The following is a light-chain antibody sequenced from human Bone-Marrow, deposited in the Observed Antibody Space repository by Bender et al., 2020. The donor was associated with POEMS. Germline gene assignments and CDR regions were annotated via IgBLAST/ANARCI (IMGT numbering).Light chain of an antibody. Sequence: QSVLTQPPSASGTPRQRVTISCYGGSSNIGANAVNWYQHLPGTAPKLLIYSSHRRPSEVPDRFSGSRSGTSASLAISGLQSEDEADYYCAVWDDSLNGWVFGGGTKLTVL. CDR3: AVWDDSLNGWV. V-gene: IGLV1-44*01. CDR1: SSNIGANA. CDR2: SSH. J-gene: IGLJ3*02.